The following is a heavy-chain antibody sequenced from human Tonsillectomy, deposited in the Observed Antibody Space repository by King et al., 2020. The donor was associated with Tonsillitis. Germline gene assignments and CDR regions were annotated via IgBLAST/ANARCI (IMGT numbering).Heavy chain of an antibody. D-gene: IGHD3-10*01. V-gene: IGHV3-21*01. Sequence: VQLVESGGGLVKPGGSLRLSCAASGFTFSSSNMYWVRQDPGKGLEWVSSISSSSTYIYYADSLKGRFTISRDNAKNSLYLQMNSLRAEDTAVYYCVRGDFYGSGSYSLYYFDYWGQGTLVTVSS. J-gene: IGHJ4*02. CDR2: ISSSSTYI. CDR3: VRGDFYGSGSYSLYYFDY. CDR1: GFTFSSSN.